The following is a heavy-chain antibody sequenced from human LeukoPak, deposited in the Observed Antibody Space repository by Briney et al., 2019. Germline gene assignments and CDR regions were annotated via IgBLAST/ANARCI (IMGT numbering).Heavy chain of an antibody. J-gene: IGHJ4*02. Sequence: PSETLSLTCTVSGSSISSYYWSWIRQPAGKGLEWIGRIYTSGSTNYNPSLKSRVTMSVDTSKNQFSLKLSSVTAADTAVYYCARFKRAGGWSYFDYWGQGTLVTVSS. D-gene: IGHD6-19*01. CDR2: IYTSGST. V-gene: IGHV4-4*07. CDR1: GSSISSYY. CDR3: ARFKRAGGWSYFDY.